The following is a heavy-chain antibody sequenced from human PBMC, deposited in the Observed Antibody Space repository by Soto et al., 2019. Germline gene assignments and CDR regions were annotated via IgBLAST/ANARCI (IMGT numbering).Heavy chain of an antibody. CDR3: ARSIWEYYYGMDV. D-gene: IGHD1-26*01. CDR1: GGSISSYY. J-gene: IGHJ6*02. V-gene: IGHV4-59*01. Sequence: SETLSLTCTVSGGSISSYYWSWIRQPPGKGLEWIGYIYYSGSTNYNPSLKSRVTISVDTSKNQFSLKLSSVTAADPGVYYCARSIWEYYYGMDVWGQGTTVTVSS. CDR2: IYYSGST.